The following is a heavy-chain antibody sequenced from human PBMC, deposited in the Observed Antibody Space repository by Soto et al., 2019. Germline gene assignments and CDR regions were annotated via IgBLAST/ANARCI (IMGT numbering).Heavy chain of an antibody. D-gene: IGHD4-17*01. CDR3: ARGLDYGDYVDYYYYYMDV. V-gene: IGHV1-18*01. J-gene: IGHJ6*03. CDR1: GYTFTSYG. CDR2: ISAYNGNT. Sequence: GASVKVSCKASGYTFTSYGISWVRQAPGQGLEWMGWISAYNGNTNYAQKLQGRVTMTTDTSTSTAYMELRSLRSDDTAVYYCARGLDYGDYVDYYYYYMDVWGKGTTVTVSS.